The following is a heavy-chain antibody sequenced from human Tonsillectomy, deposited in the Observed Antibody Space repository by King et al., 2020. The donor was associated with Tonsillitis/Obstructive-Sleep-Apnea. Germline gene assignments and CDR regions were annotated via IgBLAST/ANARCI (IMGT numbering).Heavy chain of an antibody. D-gene: IGHD3-3*01. CDR1: GYTFTSYN. J-gene: IGHJ3*02. CDR3: ARERGLRFLEWLFDGIDI. Sequence: QLVQSGAEVKKPGASVKVSCKASGYTFTSYNMNWVRQAPGQGLEWMGIINPSDGRKSCAQKFQGRVTMTRDTSTTTVYMELSSLRSEDTAVYYCARERGLRFLEWLFDGIDIWGQGTLVTVSS. CDR2: INPSDGRK. V-gene: IGHV1-46*01.